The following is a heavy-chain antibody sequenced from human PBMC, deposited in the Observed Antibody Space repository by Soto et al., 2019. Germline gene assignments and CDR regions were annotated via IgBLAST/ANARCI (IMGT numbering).Heavy chain of an antibody. D-gene: IGHD3-3*01. V-gene: IGHV3-66*01. CDR2: IYSGGST. Sequence: PGGSLRLSCAASGFTVSSNYMSWVRQAPGKGLEWVSVIYSGGSTYYADSVKGRFTISRDNSKNTLYLQMNSLRAEDTAVYYCATAVVIIPFFDYWGQGTLVTVSS. CDR3: ATAVVIIPFFDY. CDR1: GFTVSSNY. J-gene: IGHJ4*02.